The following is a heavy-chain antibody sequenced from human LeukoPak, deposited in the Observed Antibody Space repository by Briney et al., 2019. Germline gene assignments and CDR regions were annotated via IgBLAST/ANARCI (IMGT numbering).Heavy chain of an antibody. J-gene: IGHJ4*02. Sequence: GGSLRLSCVAPGLTLSNYWMSWVRQAPGKGLEWVATIKPDGSEKYYVDSVKGRFTISRDNSKNTLFLQMNSLRAEDTAVYYCAKAATRGLYYFDYWGQGTLVTVSS. CDR2: IKPDGSEK. CDR3: AKAATRGLYYFDY. V-gene: IGHV3-7*01. CDR1: GLTLSNYW. D-gene: IGHD3-10*01.